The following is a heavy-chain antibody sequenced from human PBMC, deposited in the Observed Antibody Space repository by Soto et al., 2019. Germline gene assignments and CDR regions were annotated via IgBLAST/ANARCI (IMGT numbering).Heavy chain of an antibody. D-gene: IGHD6-6*01. CDR1: GYTFTGYY. J-gene: IGHJ3*02. CDR2: INPNSGGT. V-gene: IGHV1-2*04. CDR3: ARESSSSSSENRDAFDI. Sequence: ASVKVSCKASGYTFTGYYMHWGRQAPGQGLEWMGWINPNSGGTNYAQKFQDWVTMTRDQSISTAYMELSRLRSDDTAVYYCARESSSSSSENRDAFDIWGQGTMVTV.